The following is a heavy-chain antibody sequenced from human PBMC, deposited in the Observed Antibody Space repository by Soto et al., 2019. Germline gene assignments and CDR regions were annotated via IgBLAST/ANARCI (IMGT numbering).Heavy chain of an antibody. CDR2: ISSSSSTI. CDR3: ARDQINVVAVPY. CDR1: GFTFSDYS. Sequence: EVQLVESGGGLVQPGGSLRLSCAASGFTFSDYSMNWVRQAPGKGLEWVSSISSSSSTIYYANSVKGRFTVSRDNAKNSLYLQMNSLREEDTALYYCARDQINVVAVPYWGQGTLVTVSS. J-gene: IGHJ4*02. V-gene: IGHV3-48*02. D-gene: IGHD2-15*01.